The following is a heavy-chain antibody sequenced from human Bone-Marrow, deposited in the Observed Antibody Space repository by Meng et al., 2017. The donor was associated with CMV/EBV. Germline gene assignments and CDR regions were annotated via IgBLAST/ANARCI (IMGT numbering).Heavy chain of an antibody. D-gene: IGHD1-26*01. J-gene: IGHJ4*02. Sequence: GALRLSCAASGFTFSSYSMNWVRQAPGKGLEWVSSISSSSSYIYYADSVKGRFTISRDNAKNSLYLQMNSLRAEDTAVYYCARRQIVGATTFDYWGQGTLVTVSS. CDR2: ISSSSSYI. V-gene: IGHV3-21*01. CDR1: GFTFSSYS. CDR3: ARRQIVGATTFDY.